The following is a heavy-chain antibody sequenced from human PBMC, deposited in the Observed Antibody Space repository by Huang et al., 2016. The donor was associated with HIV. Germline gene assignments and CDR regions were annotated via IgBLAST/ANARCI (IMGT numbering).Heavy chain of an antibody. CDR1: GDTFSSYG. Sequence: QVQLVQSGAEMKKPGSSVKVSCTAPGDTFSSYGISWVRQAPGQGLEWMGVDVPSVLRTAYQQKCQGRLTITADESTSTAYMELSSLRSQDSAIYFCARGVFDGVWSGDLLPHFYYMDVWGKGTTVTVSS. J-gene: IGHJ6*03. V-gene: IGHV1-69*13. D-gene: IGHD3-10*01. CDR2: DVPSVLRT. CDR3: ARGVFDGVWSGDLLPHFYYMDV.